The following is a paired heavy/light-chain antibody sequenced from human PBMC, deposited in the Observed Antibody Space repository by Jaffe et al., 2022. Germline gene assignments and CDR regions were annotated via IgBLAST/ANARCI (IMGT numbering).Heavy chain of an antibody. J-gene: IGHJ4*02. CDR1: GYTFTSYA. D-gene: IGHD3-9*01. CDR3: ARDGVRYFDWLLYGYFDY. Sequence: QVQLVQSGAEVKKPGASVKVSCKASGYTFTSYAMHWVRQAPGQRLEWMGWINAGNGNTKYSQKFQGRVTITRDTSASTAYMELSSLRSEDTAVYYCARDGVRYFDWLLYGYFDYWGQGTLVTVSS. CDR2: INAGNGNT. V-gene: IGHV1-3*01.
Light chain of an antibody. CDR3: CSYAGSYSELV. J-gene: IGLJ3*02. CDR1: SSDVGGYNY. CDR2: DVS. V-gene: IGLV2-11*01. Sequence: QSALTQPRSVSGSPGQSVTISCTGTSSDVGGYNYVSWYQQHPGKAPKLMIYDVSKRPSGVPDRFSGSKSGNTASLTISGLQAEDEADYYCCSYAGSYSELVFGGGTKLTVL.